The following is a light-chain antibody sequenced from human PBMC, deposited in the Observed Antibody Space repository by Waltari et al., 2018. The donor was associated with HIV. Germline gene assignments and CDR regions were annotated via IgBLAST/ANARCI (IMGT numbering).Light chain of an antibody. CDR2: RNS. V-gene: IGLV1-47*01. Sequence: QSVLTQPPSVSGTPGQRITVSCSGSGPNIGTNYAYWYQQLPGAAPKLLVYRNSQRPSGVPDRFSGSKSGTSASLAISGLRSEDEADYHCASWDDRVSGWVFGGGTK. J-gene: IGLJ3*02. CDR3: ASWDDRVSGWV. CDR1: GPNIGTNY.